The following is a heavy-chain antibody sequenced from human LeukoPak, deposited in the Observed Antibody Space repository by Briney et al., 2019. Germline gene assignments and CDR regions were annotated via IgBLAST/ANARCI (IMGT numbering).Heavy chain of an antibody. Sequence: SQTLSLTCTVSGGSISSGSYYWSWIRQPAGKGLEWIGRIYTSGSTNYNPSLKSQVTISIDTSKNQFSLKLSSVTAADTAVYYCARRDYDILTGYYSRTGFDYWGQGTLVTVSS. CDR3: ARRDYDILTGYYSRTGFDY. CDR2: IYTSGST. D-gene: IGHD3-9*01. CDR1: GGSISSGSYY. V-gene: IGHV4-61*02. J-gene: IGHJ4*02.